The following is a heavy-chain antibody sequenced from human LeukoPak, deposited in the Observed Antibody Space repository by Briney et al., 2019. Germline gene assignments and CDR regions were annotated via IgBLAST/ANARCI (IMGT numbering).Heavy chain of an antibody. CDR2: IHYSGST. D-gene: IGHD3-22*01. CDR1: GGSISSYY. CDR3: ARETRNYYDSSGYYVFDY. V-gene: IGHV4-59*12. J-gene: IGHJ4*02. Sequence: SETLSLTCTVSGGSISSYYWSWIRQPPGKGLEWIGYIHYSGSTNYKSSLKSRVTISVDTSKNHFSLKLSSVTAADTAVYYCARETRNYYDSSGYYVFDYWGQGTLVTVSS.